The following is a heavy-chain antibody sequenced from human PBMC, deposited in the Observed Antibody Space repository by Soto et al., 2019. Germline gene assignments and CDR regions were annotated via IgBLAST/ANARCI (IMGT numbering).Heavy chain of an antibody. V-gene: IGHV3-30*04. D-gene: IGHD2-21*02. CDR1: GCTFSRYS. J-gene: IGHJ3*02. Sequence: PGGSLRVSWAASGCTFSRYSIRWVSKATGKGLDWVAAISYDGRNTYYADSVKGRFTISRDNAKNSLYLQMNSLRAEDTAVYYCARDRVGCGGDCYRQREAFDIWGQGTMVTVSS. CDR3: ARDRVGCGGDCYRQREAFDI. CDR2: ISYDGRNT.